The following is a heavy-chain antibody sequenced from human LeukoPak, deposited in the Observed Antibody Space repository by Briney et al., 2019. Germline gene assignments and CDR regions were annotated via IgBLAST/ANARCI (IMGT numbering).Heavy chain of an antibody. CDR1: GGSISSYY. CDR2: IYYSGST. CDR3: ARVTGYMVEDYFDS. J-gene: IGHJ4*02. D-gene: IGHD6-13*01. Sequence: SEALSLTCTVSGGSISSYYWSWIRQPPGKGLEWIGYIYYSGSTNYNPSLKSRVTISVDTSKNQFSLRLRSVTAADTAVYYCARVTGYMVEDYFDSWGQGTLVTVSS. V-gene: IGHV4-59*01.